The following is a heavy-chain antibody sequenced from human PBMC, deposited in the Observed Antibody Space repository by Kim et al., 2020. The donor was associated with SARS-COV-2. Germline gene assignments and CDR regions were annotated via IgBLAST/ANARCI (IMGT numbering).Heavy chain of an antibody. CDR1: GFTFSSYG. J-gene: IGHJ4*02. D-gene: IGHD6-19*01. V-gene: IGHV3-30*18. Sequence: GGSLRLSCAASGFTFSSYGMHWVRQAPGKGLEWVAVISYDGSNKYYADSVKGRFTISRDNSKNTLYLQMNSLRAEDTAVYYCAKDLEQWLVNQGVYWGQGTLVTVSS. CDR2: ISYDGSNK. CDR3: AKDLEQWLVNQGVY.